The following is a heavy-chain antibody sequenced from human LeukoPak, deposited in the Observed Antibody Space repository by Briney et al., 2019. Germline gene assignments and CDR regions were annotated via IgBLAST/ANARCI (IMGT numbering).Heavy chain of an antibody. CDR2: IKQDGSQK. V-gene: IGHV3-7*04. CDR1: GFTFSTYW. J-gene: IGHJ6*03. D-gene: IGHD2-21*02. Sequence: GGSLRLSCAASGFTFSTYWMSWVRQAPGKGLEWVANIKQDGSQKYYVDSVKGRFTISRDNAKNSLYLQMNSLRAEDTAVYYCARAYCGGDCYSGYYYYYMDVWGKGTTVTVSS. CDR3: ARAYCGGDCYSGYYYYYMDV.